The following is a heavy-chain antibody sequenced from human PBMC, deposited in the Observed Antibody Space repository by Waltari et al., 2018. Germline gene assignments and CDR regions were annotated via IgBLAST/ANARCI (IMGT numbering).Heavy chain of an antibody. V-gene: IGHV4-4*02. Sequence: QLQLQESSPGLVKPSETLSPTCAVSGDSVTNSYWWSWVRQAPGKGLEWIGQVHGSGRSNYNPSFASRVTVSLDMSNNQVSLKVTSAIAADTAVYYCARDRGRGLYLDSWGPGTLVTVSP. CDR1: GDSVTNSYW. J-gene: IGHJ4*02. CDR2: VHGSGRS. D-gene: IGHD2-15*01. CDR3: ARDRGRGLYLDS.